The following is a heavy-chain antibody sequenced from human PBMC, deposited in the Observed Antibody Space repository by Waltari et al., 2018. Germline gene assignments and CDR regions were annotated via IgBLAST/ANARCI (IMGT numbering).Heavy chain of an antibody. CDR2: MNTPIGNS. CDR1: GHTRTSYT. Sequence: QVQLVQSGAEVKKPGAAVRVPCKASGHTRTSYTMNRVRKAPGQGLEWMGWMNTPIGNSAFAEKFQGRVTMTRDTSINTAYMELSGLRSEDTAVYYCAREFRSAAGHLNGMDIWGQGTAVTVSS. D-gene: IGHD6-19*01. J-gene: IGHJ6*02. V-gene: IGHV1-8*01. CDR3: AREFRSAAGHLNGMDI.